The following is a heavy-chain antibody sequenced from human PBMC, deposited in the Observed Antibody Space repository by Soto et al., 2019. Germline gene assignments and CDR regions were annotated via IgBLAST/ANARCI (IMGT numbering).Heavy chain of an antibody. V-gene: IGHV4-31*03. CDR1: GDSITSDGYY. CDR2: IYYIGST. Sequence: ASETLSLTCTVSGDSITSDGYYWSWIRQHPGKGLEWIAYIYYIGSTYYNPSLKSRVTISVDPSKNQFSLKLRSVTAADTAVYYCAREDTSMAFDPRGQGTLVTVS. D-gene: IGHD5-18*01. J-gene: IGHJ5*02. CDR3: AREDTSMAFDP.